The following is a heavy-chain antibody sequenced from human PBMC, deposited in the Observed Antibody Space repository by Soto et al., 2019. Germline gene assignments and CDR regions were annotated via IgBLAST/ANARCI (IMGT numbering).Heavy chain of an antibody. Sequence: ESGPTLVNPQTLTVTCTFSGFSLSTSGESVSWIRQPPGKALEWLALIYWDDDKRYSPSLESRLTITKDTSKNQVVLTVTNVDPVDTAIYYCAHTSMITVVDAFDIWGHGTLVTVSS. CDR2: IYWDDDK. J-gene: IGHJ3*02. CDR1: GFSLSTSGES. CDR3: AHTSMITVVDAFDI. V-gene: IGHV2-5*02. D-gene: IGHD3-22*01.